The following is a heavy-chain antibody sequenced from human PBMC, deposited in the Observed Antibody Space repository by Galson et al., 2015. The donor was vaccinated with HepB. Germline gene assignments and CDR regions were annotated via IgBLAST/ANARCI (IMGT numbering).Heavy chain of an antibody. V-gene: IGHV3-11*06. D-gene: IGHD3-10*01. Sequence: SLRLSCAASGFTFSDYYMSWIRQAPGKGLEWVSYISSSSSYTNYADSVKDRFTISRDNAKNSLYLQMNSLRAEDTAVYYCARAPYYYGSGSYPSTAAFDIWGQGTMVTVSS. J-gene: IGHJ3*02. CDR3: ARAPYYYGSGSYPSTAAFDI. CDR2: ISSSSSYT. CDR1: GFTFSDYY.